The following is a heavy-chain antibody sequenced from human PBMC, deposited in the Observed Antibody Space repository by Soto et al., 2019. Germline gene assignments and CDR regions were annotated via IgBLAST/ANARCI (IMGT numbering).Heavy chain of an antibody. V-gene: IGHV3-48*01. Sequence: GGSLRLSCAASGFTFSTYSMNWVRQAPGKGLEWVSYISSSSSTIFYTDSVKGRFTVSRDNAKNSLYLQLNSLRVEDTAVYYCAIPTYYYDSSGPPVYWCQGALVTVSS. J-gene: IGHJ4*02. D-gene: IGHD3-22*01. CDR3: AIPTYYYDSSGPPVY. CDR2: ISSSSSTI. CDR1: GFTFSTYS.